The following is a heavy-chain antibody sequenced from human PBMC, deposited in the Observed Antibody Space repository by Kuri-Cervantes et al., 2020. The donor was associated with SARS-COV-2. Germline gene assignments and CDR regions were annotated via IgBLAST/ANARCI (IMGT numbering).Heavy chain of an antibody. CDR1: GFTVSSNY. V-gene: IGHV3-66*01. J-gene: IGHJ6*02. CDR3: AKDQDGGFLGYYGMDV. Sequence: GESLKISCAASGFTVSSNYMSWVRQAPGKGLEWVSVIYSGGSTYYADSVKGRFTISRDNSKNTLYLQMNSLRAEDTAVYYCAKDQDGGFLGYYGMDVWGQGTTVTVSS. D-gene: IGHD3-16*02. CDR2: IYSGGST.